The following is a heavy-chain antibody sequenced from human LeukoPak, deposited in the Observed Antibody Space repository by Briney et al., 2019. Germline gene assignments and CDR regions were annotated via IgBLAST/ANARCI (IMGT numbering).Heavy chain of an antibody. D-gene: IGHD3-22*01. V-gene: IGHV3-11*01. J-gene: IGHJ4*02. CDR3: ARDQPDYYDSSGYYPDY. CDR2: ISSSSSTI. Sequence: GGSLRLSCAASGFTFSDYYMSWIRQAPGKGLEWVSYISSSSSTIYYADSVKGRFTISRDNAKNSLYPQMNSLRAEDTAVYYCARDQPDYYDSSGYYPDYWGQGTLVTVSS. CDR1: GFTFSDYY.